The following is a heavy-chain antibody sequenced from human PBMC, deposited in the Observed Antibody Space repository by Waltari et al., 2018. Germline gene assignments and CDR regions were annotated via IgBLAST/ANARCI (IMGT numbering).Heavy chain of an antibody. V-gene: IGHV3-48*04. Sequence: EVQLVESGGGLVQPGGSLRLSCAASGFNFSSYSMNWVRQAPGKGLEWVSYISSSSSTIYYADSVKGRFTISRDNAKNALYLQMNSLRAEDTAVYYCARARYGDLFDYWGQGTLVTVSS. D-gene: IGHD4-17*01. CDR2: ISSSSSTI. J-gene: IGHJ4*02. CDR1: GFNFSSYS. CDR3: ARARYGDLFDY.